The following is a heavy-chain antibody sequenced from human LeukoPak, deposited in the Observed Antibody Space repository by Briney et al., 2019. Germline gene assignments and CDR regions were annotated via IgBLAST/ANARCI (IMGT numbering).Heavy chain of an antibody. V-gene: IGHV3-7*05. D-gene: IGHD3-22*01. CDR2: IKRDGSEK. CDR1: GFTFSSYA. CDR3: ARIMIEVVPDY. J-gene: IGHJ4*02. Sequence: GGSLRLSCAASGFTFSSYAMSWVRQAPGKGLEWVANIKRDGSEKYYVDSVKGRFTISRDNAKNSLYLQMNSLRAEDTAVYFCARIMIEVVPDYWGQGTLVTVSS.